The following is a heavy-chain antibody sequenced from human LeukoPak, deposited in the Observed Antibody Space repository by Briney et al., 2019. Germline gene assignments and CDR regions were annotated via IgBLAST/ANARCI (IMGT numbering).Heavy chain of an antibody. D-gene: IGHD2-8*01. CDR2: ISLSGLT. V-gene: IGHV4-4*02. Sequence: SVTLSLTCGVSGGSISNTNWWSWARQPPGQGLEWIGEISLSGLTNYNPSLKSRVTVSLDKSKNHLSLNLTSVTAADTAVYYCSRENGAFSPFGYWGQGTLVTVPS. CDR1: GGSISNTNW. CDR3: SRENGAFSPFGY. J-gene: IGHJ4*02.